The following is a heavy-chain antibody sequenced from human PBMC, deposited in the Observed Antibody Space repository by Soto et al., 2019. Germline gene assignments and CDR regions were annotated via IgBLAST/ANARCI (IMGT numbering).Heavy chain of an antibody. Sequence: PSETLSLTCTVSGGSISSYYWSWIRQPPGKGLEWIGYIHYSGSTNYNPSLKSRVTISVDTSKNQFSLKLSSVTAADTAVYYCARFMDTAMVIDYWGQGTLVTVSS. CDR3: ARFMDTAMVIDY. J-gene: IGHJ4*02. V-gene: IGHV4-59*01. D-gene: IGHD5-18*01. CDR2: IHYSGST. CDR1: GGSISSYY.